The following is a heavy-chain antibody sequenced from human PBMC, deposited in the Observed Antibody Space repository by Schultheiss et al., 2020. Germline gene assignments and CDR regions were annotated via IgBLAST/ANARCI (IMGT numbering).Heavy chain of an antibody. CDR3: ARDEIVVVPAAIRRYYYYYGMDV. V-gene: IGHV4-30-4*07. CDR2: IYTSGST. CDR1: GGSISSGGYS. J-gene: IGHJ6*02. D-gene: IGHD2-2*02. Sequence: SQTLSLTCAVSGGSISSGGYSWSWIRQPPGKGLEWIGRIYTSGSTNYNPSLKSRVTISVDTSKNQFSLKLSSVTAADTAVYYCARDEIVVVPAAIRRYYYYYGMDVWGQGTTVTVSS.